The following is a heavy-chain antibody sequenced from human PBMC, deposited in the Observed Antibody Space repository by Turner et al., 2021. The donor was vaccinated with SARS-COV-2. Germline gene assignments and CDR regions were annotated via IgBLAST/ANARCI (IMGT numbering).Heavy chain of an antibody. CDR1: GFTFSSHN. Sequence: LQLVESGGGLVKPGGSLRLSCAVSGFTFSSHNMNWVRQAPGKGLEWVSSISSSSSYIYYADSVKGRFTISRDNAKNSLYLQMNSLRAEDTAVYYCARDLNAYYYDSSGLDYWGQGTLVTVSS. CDR2: ISSSSSYI. J-gene: IGHJ4*02. D-gene: IGHD3-22*01. CDR3: ARDLNAYYYDSSGLDY. V-gene: IGHV3-21*01.